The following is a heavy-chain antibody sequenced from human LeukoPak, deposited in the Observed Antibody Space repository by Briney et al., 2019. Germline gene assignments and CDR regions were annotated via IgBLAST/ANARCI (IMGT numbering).Heavy chain of an antibody. Sequence: ASVKVSCKASGYTFTGYYMHWVRQAPGQGLEWMGWINPNSGGTNYAQKFQGRVTMTRDTSISIAYMELSSLGSDDTAVYYCARDQDYYDSNGSAFDIWGQGTMVTVSS. J-gene: IGHJ3*02. CDR2: INPNSGGT. V-gene: IGHV1-2*02. CDR3: ARDQDYYDSNGSAFDI. CDR1: GYTFTGYY. D-gene: IGHD3-22*01.